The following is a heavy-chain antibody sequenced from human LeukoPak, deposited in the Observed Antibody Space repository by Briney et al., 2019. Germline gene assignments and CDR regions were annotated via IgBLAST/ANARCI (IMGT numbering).Heavy chain of an antibody. V-gene: IGHV1-2*02. CDR3: ARETRRLSSYGMDV. Sequence: ASVKVSCKASGYTFTSYYMHWVRQAPGQGLEWMGWINPNSGGTNYAQKFQGRVTMTRDTSISTAYMELSRLRSDDTAVYYCARETRRLSSYGMDVWGQGTTVTVSS. CDR1: GYTFTSYY. J-gene: IGHJ6*02. D-gene: IGHD2-2*01. CDR2: INPNSGGT.